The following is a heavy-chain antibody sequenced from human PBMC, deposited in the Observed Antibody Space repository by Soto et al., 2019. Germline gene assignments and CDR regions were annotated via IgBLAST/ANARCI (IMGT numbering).Heavy chain of an antibody. Sequence: PGESLKISCKGSGYSFTSYWISWVRQMPGKGLEWMGRIDPSDSYTNYSPSFQGHVTISADKSISTAYLQWSSLKASDTAMYYCARRVVVAATPSLYYYYGMDVWGQGTKVTVSS. CDR2: IDPSDSYT. V-gene: IGHV5-10-1*01. D-gene: IGHD2-15*01. CDR1: GYSFTSYW. CDR3: ARRVVVAATPSLYYYYGMDV. J-gene: IGHJ6*02.